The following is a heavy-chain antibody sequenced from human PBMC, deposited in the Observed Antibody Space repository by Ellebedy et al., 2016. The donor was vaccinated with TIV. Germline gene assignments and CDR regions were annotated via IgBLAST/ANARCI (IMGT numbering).Heavy chain of an antibody. CDR1: GDSINSYY. Sequence: MPSETLSLTCTVSGDSINSYYWSWIRQPPGKGLEWIGEITHSGSTNYNPSLKSRVTISVDTSKNQFSLNLSSVTAADTAVYYCARGLARDYWGQGTLVTVSS. CDR2: ITHSGST. V-gene: IGHV4-34*01. CDR3: ARGLARDY. J-gene: IGHJ4*02.